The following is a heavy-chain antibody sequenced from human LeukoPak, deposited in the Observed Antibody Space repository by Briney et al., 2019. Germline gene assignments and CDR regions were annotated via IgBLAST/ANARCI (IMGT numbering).Heavy chain of an antibody. CDR1: GGTFSSYA. V-gene: IGHV1-69*05. J-gene: IGHJ3*02. Sequence: ASVKVSCKASGGTFSSYAISWVRQAPGQRLEWMGRIIPIFGTANYAQKFQGRVTITTDESTSTAYMELSSLRSEDTAVYYCATLSPSYGSGSLADAFDIWGQGTMVTVSS. CDR2: IIPIFGTA. D-gene: IGHD3-10*01. CDR3: ATLSPSYGSGSLADAFDI.